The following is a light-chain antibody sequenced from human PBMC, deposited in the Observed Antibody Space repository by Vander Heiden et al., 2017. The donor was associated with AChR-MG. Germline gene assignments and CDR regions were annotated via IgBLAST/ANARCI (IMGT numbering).Light chain of an antibody. CDR3: MQAVQTPVS. V-gene: IGKV2-28*01. Sequence: DVVMTPSPLSLPVTPGEPDSISCMSSPSQLHSNGYNYLDWYLQKPGQSPQLLIYLGSNRASGVPDRFSGSGSGTDFTLKISRVEAEDVGVYYCMQAVQTPVSFGGGTKVEIK. CDR1: PSQLHSNGYNY. CDR2: LGS. J-gene: IGKJ4*01.